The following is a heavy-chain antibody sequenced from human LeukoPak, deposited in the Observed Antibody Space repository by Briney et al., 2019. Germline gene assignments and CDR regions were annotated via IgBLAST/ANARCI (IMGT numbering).Heavy chain of an antibody. CDR1: GFTFSSYA. CDR2: ISYDGSNK. CDR3: ARGMTPGIAAANPFDY. J-gene: IGHJ4*02. V-gene: IGHV3-30-3*01. Sequence: GGSLGLSCAASGFTFSSYAMHWVRQAPGKGLEWVAVISYDGSNKYYADSVKGRFTISRDNSKDTLYLQMNSLRAEDTAVYYCARGMTPGIAAANPFDYWGQGTLVTVSS. D-gene: IGHD6-13*01.